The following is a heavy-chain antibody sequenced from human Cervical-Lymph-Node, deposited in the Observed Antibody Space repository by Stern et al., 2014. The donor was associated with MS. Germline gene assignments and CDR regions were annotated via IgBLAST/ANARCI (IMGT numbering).Heavy chain of an antibody. V-gene: IGHV1-69*01. Sequence: QLQLMQSGAEVKKPGSSLKVSCKASGDTFSRFAFSWVRQTPGQVLEWMGGIIPMSGTTNYAQKFQGRVTVTADESTGTANMEMTSLTYEDTAVYYCAGTTSAWDNPFHFYGMDVWGQGTTVTVSS. D-gene: IGHD6-19*01. CDR2: IIPMSGTT. CDR3: AGTTSAWDNPFHFYGMDV. CDR1: GDTFSRFA. J-gene: IGHJ6*02.